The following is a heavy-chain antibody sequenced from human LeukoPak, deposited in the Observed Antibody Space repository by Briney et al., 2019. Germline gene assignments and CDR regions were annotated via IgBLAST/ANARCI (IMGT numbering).Heavy chain of an antibody. CDR3: ARGGGLDV. V-gene: IGHV3-74*01. J-gene: IGHJ6*02. Sequence: GGSLRLSCVASGFSFSNYWMHWVRQAPGKGLVWVSRISSDGSDTIYADSVKGRFTMSRDNAKNTLYLQMNSLRAEDTAVYFCARGGGLDVWGQGATVTVSS. CDR2: ISSDGSDT. D-gene: IGHD3-16*01. CDR1: GFSFSNYW.